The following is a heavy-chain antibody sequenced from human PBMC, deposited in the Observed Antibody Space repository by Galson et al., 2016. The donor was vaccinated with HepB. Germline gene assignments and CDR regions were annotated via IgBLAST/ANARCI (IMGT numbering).Heavy chain of an antibody. D-gene: IGHD6-19*01. J-gene: IGHJ1*01. CDR1: GGSFSGYY. V-gene: IGHV4-34*01. CDR3: ARFSSCWSKYLQY. CDR2: SNHWGST. Sequence: SETLSLTCAVYGGSFSGYYWSWIRQVPGKGLEWIGDSNHWGSTKFNPSLKSRVTMSVDTSKNQFSLKLSSVTVADTGVYYCARFSSCWSKYLQYWGRGTLV.